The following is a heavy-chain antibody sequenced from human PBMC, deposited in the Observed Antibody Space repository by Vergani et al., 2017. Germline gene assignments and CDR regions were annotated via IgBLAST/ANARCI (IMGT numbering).Heavy chain of an antibody. D-gene: IGHD6-13*01. J-gene: IGHJ4*02. V-gene: IGHV3-48*01. CDR2: ISSSSSTI. CDR1: GFTFSSYS. Sequence: EVQLVESGGGLVQPGGSLRLSCAASGFTFSSYSMNWVRQAPGKGLEWVSYISSSSSTIYYADSVKGRFTISRDNAKNSLYLQMNSLRAEDTALYYCAKSGGSWYLDYWGQGTLVTVSS. CDR3: AKSGGSWYLDY.